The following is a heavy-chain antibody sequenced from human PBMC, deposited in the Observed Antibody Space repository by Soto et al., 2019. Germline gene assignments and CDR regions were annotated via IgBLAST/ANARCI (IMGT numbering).Heavy chain of an antibody. CDR2: VSPSDGAT. J-gene: IGHJ4*02. CDR3: ARASSGYYPGNYFDY. D-gene: IGHD5-18*01. Sequence: QVQVVQSGAEVKKPGASVKVSCKASGYTFTNYYIHWVRQAPGQGLEWMGIVSPSDGATSYAKKFQDRVTMTRDTSTSTVYMDLISLRSEDTAVYYCARASSGYYPGNYFDYWGQGTLVTVSS. V-gene: IGHV1-46*01. CDR1: GYTFTNYY.